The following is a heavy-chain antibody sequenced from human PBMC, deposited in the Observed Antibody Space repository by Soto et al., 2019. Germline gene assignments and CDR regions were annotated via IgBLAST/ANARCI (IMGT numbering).Heavy chain of an antibody. CDR1: GYTFTSYA. Sequence: VSVKVSCKASGYTFTSYAMHWVRQAPGQRLEWMGWINAGNGNTKYSQKFQGRVTITRDTSASTAYMELSSLRSEDTAVYYCARDSGYSGYDTPVPFDYWGQGTLVTVSS. CDR2: INAGNGNT. V-gene: IGHV1-3*01. J-gene: IGHJ4*02. D-gene: IGHD5-12*01. CDR3: ARDSGYSGYDTPVPFDY.